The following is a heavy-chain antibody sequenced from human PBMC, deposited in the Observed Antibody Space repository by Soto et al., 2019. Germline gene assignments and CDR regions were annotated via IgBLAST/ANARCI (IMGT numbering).Heavy chain of an antibody. D-gene: IGHD3-22*01. J-gene: IGHJ5*02. CDR2: INHSGGT. CDR1: GGSLSGYY. V-gene: IGHV4-34*01. CDR3: ARGHRDTMIVVVMKYNWFDP. Sequence: SETLSLTCAVYGGSLSGYYWNWIRQPPGKGLEWIGEINHSGGTNYNPSLKSRVTISVDTSKNQFSLKLSSVTAADTAVYYCARGHRDTMIVVVMKYNWFDPWGQGTLVTVSS.